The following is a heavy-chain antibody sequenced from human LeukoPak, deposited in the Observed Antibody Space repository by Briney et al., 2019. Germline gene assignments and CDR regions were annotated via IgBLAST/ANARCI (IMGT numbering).Heavy chain of an antibody. CDR3: ARGVEYSSSWYKTDYYYYMDV. V-gene: IGHV1-69*13. CDR2: IIPIFGTA. J-gene: IGHJ6*03. D-gene: IGHD6-13*01. CDR1: GGTFSSYA. Sequence: SVKVSCKASGGTFSSYAISWVRQAPGQGLEWMGGIIPIFGTANYAQKFQGRVTITADESTSTAYMELSSLRSEDTAVYYCARGVEYSSSWYKTDYYYYMDVWGKGTTVTVSS.